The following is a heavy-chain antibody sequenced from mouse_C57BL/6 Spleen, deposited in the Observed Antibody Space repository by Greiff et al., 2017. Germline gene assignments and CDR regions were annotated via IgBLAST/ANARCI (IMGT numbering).Heavy chain of an antibody. CDR1: GYSFTSYY. Sequence: QVQLQQSGPELVKPGASVKISCKASGYSFTSYYIHWVKQRPGQGLEWIGWIYPGSGNTKYNEKFKGKATLTADTSSSTAYMQLSSLTSEDSAVXYCAGRRDSGYEAMDYWGQGTSVTVSS. J-gene: IGHJ4*01. CDR2: IYPGSGNT. V-gene: IGHV1-66*01. CDR3: AGRRDSGYEAMDY. D-gene: IGHD1-1*01.